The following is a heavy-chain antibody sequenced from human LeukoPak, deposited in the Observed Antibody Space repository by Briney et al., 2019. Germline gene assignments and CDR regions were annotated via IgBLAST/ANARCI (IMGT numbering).Heavy chain of an antibody. V-gene: IGHV3-66*01. CDR1: GFTVSSNY. Sequence: GGSLRLSCAASGFTVSSNYMSWVRQAPGKGLEWVSVIYSGGSTYYADSVKGRFTISRDNSKNTLYLQMNSLRAEDTAVYYCASAPYGCAVYYWGQGTLVTVSS. J-gene: IGHJ4*02. CDR2: IYSGGST. D-gene: IGHD5-24*01. CDR3: ASAPYGCAVYY.